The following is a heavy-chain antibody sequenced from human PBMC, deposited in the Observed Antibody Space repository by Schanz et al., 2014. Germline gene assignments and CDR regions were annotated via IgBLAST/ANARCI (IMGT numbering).Heavy chain of an antibody. CDR1: GNTLSAYY. CDR2: IDPNSGGT. CDR3: ARDYYDILTGYPYDTFDI. J-gene: IGHJ3*02. D-gene: IGHD3-9*01. V-gene: IGHV1-2*02. Sequence: QVQLVQSGAEVRKPGASVRVSCKASGNTLSAYYIHWIRQAPGQGLEWMGWIDPNSGGTNYAQKFQGRVTMTRDTSISTAYMELSRLRSDDTAVYYCARDYYDILTGYPYDTFDIWGQGTMVTVSS.